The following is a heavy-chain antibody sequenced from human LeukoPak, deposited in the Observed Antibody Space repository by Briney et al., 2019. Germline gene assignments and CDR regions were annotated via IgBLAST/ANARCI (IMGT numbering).Heavy chain of an antibody. Sequence: GGSLRLSCAASGFTFSSFGVYWVRQAPGKGLEWVAVIWYDGSNKYYADSVKGRFTISRDNSKNTLYLQMSSLRAEDTAIYYCARSVGATTDWFDPWGQGTLVTVSS. CDR2: IWYDGSNK. CDR1: GFTFSSFG. CDR3: ARSVGATTDWFDP. J-gene: IGHJ5*02. V-gene: IGHV3-33*01. D-gene: IGHD1-26*01.